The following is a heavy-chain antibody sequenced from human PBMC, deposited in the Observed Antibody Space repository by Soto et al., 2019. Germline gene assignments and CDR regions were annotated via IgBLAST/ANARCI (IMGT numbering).Heavy chain of an antibody. V-gene: IGHV4-59*01. J-gene: IGHJ4*02. Sequence: SETLSLTCNVSGGSINNFHLSWIRQPPGKGLEWIGYIYYSGNYYNPSLTSRVSMSLDKSKNQFSLHLKSVTAADTALYFRALGGYNYGRPFDFWGQGTRVTVSS. CDR3: ALGGYNYGRPFDF. CDR1: GGSINNFH. CDR2: IYYSGN. D-gene: IGHD5-18*01.